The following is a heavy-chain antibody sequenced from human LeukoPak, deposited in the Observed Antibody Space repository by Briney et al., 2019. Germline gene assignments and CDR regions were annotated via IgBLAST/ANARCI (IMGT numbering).Heavy chain of an antibody. Sequence: GESLKISCKGSGYSLSSYWIGWVRQMPGKGLECMGIIYPGDSHTRYSPSFQGQVTISVDKSISTAYLQWSSLKASDTAIYYCARLESSSFRIDYWGQGTLVTVSS. J-gene: IGHJ4*02. CDR1: GYSLSSYW. CDR2: IYPGDSHT. V-gene: IGHV5-51*01. CDR3: ARLESSSFRIDY. D-gene: IGHD6-13*01.